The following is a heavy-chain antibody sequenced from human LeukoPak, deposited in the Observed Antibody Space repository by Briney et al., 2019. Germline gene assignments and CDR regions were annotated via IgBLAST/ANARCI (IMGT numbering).Heavy chain of an antibody. V-gene: IGHV1-69*13. CDR2: IIPILGTA. CDR3: ARGGYCSSTSCADAFDI. CDR1: GGTFSSYA. D-gene: IGHD2-2*01. Sequence: SVKVSCKASGGTFSSYAISWVRQAPGQGLEWMGGIIPILGTANYAQKFQGRVTVTADESTSTAYMELSSLRSEDTAVYYCARGGYCSSTSCADAFDIWGQGTMVTVSS. J-gene: IGHJ3*02.